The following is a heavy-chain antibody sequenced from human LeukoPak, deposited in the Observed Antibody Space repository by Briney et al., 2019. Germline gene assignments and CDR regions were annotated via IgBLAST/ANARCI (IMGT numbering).Heavy chain of an antibody. Sequence: PWHTQALTYAVYVDPYHIYYWQWIPGPPGKGLEGIGEINHSGSTNYNPSLKSRVTISVHTSKNQFSLKLSSVTAADTAVYYCVRVVDITTSAGGYWGQGTLVTVSS. D-gene: IGHD3-22*01. V-gene: IGHV4-34*01. CDR1: VDPYHIYY. CDR3: VRVVDITTSAGGY. J-gene: IGHJ4*02. CDR2: INHSGST.